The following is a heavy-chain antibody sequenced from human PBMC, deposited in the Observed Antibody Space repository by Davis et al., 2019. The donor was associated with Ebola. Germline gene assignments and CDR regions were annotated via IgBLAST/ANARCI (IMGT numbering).Heavy chain of an antibody. V-gene: IGHV4-34*01. Sequence: SETLSLTCAVYSGSFSGYYWSWIRQPPGKGLEWIGEITHSGSTNYNPSLKSRVTISVDTSHNHFSLNLSSVTAADTAVYYCARGRRSDSTTCYMNYWGQGTLVTVSS. J-gene: IGHJ4*02. CDR1: SGSFSGYY. D-gene: IGHD2-2*02. CDR3: ARGRRSDSTTCYMNY. CDR2: ITHSGST.